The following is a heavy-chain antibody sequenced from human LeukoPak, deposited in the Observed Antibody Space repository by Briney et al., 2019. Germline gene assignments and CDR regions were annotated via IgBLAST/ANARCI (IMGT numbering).Heavy chain of an antibody. CDR2: IYYSGST. V-gene: IGHV4-59*08. CDR1: GGSISSYY. D-gene: IGHD3-16*01. Sequence: SETLSLTCTVSGGSISSYYWSWIRQPPGKGLEWIGYIYYSGSTNYNPSLKSRVTISVDTSKNQFSLRLSSVTAADTAVYYCALMTTFGPDYWGQGTLVTVSS. J-gene: IGHJ4*02. CDR3: ALMTTFGPDY.